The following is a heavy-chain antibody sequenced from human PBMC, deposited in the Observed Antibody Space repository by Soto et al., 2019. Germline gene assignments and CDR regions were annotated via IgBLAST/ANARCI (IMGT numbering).Heavy chain of an antibody. CDR3: ARDDSGFSGSHYIDYFNY. CDR1: GNTVPNYA. CDR2: INGGNGNT. Sequence: ASVKVSCKASGNTVPNYAIHWVRQAPGQRLEWMGWINGGNGNTYYSEHFKGRVTFTRDTSAGTVYMQLSSLTSEDTAVFYFARDDSGFSGSHYIDYFNYWGQGALVTVSS. J-gene: IGHJ4*02. V-gene: IGHV1-3*01. D-gene: IGHD1-26*01.